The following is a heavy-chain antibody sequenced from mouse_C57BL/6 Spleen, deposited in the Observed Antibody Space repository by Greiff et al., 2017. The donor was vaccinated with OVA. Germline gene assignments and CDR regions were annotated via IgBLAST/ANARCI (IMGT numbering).Heavy chain of an antibody. D-gene: IGHD4-1*01. CDR1: GYTFTSYW. J-gene: IGHJ4*01. Sequence: VQLQQPGAELVMPGASVKLSCKASGYTFTSYWMHWVKQRPGQGLEWIGEIDPSDSYTNYNQKFKGKSTLTVDKSSSTAYMQLSSLTSEDSAVCYCARSGTYAMDYWGQGTSVTVSS. CDR2: IDPSDSYT. V-gene: IGHV1-69*01. CDR3: ARSGTYAMDY.